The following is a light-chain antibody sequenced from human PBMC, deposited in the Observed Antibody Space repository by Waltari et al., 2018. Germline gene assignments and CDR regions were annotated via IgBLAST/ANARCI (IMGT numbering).Light chain of an antibody. CDR2: EGS. Sequence: QSALTQPASVSGSPGQSITISCTGTSSDVGSYNLVSWYQQHPGKDPKLRIYEGSKRPSGVSNRFSGSRSGKTASLTISGLQAEDEADYYCCSYAGSSTVGFGGGTKLTVL. J-gene: IGLJ3*02. V-gene: IGLV2-23*01. CDR1: SSDVGSYNL. CDR3: CSYAGSSTVG.